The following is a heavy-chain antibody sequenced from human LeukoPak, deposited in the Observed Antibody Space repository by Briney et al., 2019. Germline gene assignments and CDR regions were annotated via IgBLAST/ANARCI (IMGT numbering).Heavy chain of an antibody. J-gene: IGHJ1*01. V-gene: IGHV3-23*01. CDR3: AKDRRSYSKAAEYFQH. D-gene: IGHD1-26*01. CDR2: ISGGDGST. CDR1: GFTFSSYA. Sequence: GGSLRLSCAASGFTFSSYAMNWVRQAPEKGLEWVSAISGGDGSTYYADSVKGRFTISRDNSKNTLYLQMNSLRAEDTAVYYCAKDRRSYSKAAEYFQHWGQGTLVTVSS.